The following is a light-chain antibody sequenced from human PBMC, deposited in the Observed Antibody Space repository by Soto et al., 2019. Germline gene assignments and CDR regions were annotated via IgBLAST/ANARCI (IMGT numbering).Light chain of an antibody. CDR3: SSYAGSNNYV. Sequence: QSVLTQPPSASGSPGRSVTISCTGTSSDVGGYNYVSWYQQLPGEAPKLVIYEVSRRPSGVPYRFSGSKSGNTASLTVSGLQTEDEADYYCSSYAGSNNYVFGSGTKVTV. CDR1: SSDVGGYNY. V-gene: IGLV2-8*01. J-gene: IGLJ1*01. CDR2: EVS.